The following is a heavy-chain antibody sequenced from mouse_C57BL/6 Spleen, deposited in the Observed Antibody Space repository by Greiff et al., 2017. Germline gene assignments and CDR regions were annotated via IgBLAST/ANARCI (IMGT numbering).Heavy chain of an antibody. CDR1: GFTFSDYY. D-gene: IGHD1-1*01. CDR2: ISNGGGST. CDR3: ARQSSSYYAMDY. J-gene: IGHJ4*01. V-gene: IGHV5-12*01. Sequence: VQLKESGGGLVQPGGSLKLSCAASGFTFSDYYMYWVRQTPEKRLEWVAYISNGGGSTYYPDTVKGRFTISRDNAKNTLYLQMSRLKSEDTAMYYCARQSSSYYAMDYWGQGTSVTVSS.